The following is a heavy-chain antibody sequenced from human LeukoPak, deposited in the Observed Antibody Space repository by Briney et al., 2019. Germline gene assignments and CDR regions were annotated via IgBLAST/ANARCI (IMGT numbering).Heavy chain of an antibody. J-gene: IGHJ5*02. Sequence: PSETLSLTCSVSGGSISSSSYYWGWIRQPPGKGLEWIGSIYYSGSTYHNPSLKSRVTISVDTSKNQFSLKLSSVTAADTAEYYCARHIVPYRVRGAAYNWFDPWGQGTLVTVSS. V-gene: IGHV4-39*01. CDR2: IYYSGST. CDR1: GGSISSSSYY. D-gene: IGHD3-10*01. CDR3: ARHIVPYRVRGAAYNWFDP.